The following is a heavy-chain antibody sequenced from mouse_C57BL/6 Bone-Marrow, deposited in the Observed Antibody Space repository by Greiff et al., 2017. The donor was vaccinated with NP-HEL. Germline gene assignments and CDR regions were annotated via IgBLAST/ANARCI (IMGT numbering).Heavy chain of an antibody. CDR3: ARGRLRDYYAMDY. CDR1: GYTFTSYW. CDR2: IHPNSGST. D-gene: IGHD2-4*01. J-gene: IGHJ4*01. Sequence: VQLQQPGAELVKPGASVKLSCKASGYTFTSYWMHWVKQRPGHGLEWIGMIHPNSGSTNYNEKFKSKATLTVDKSSSTAYLQLSSLTSEDSAVYYCARGRLRDYYAMDYWGQGTSVTVSS. V-gene: IGHV1-64*01.